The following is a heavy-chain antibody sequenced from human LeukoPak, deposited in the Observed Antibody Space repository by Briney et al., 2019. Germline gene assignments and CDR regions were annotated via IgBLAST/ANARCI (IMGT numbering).Heavy chain of an antibody. J-gene: IGHJ4*02. CDR1: GFTFSSYS. D-gene: IGHD4-17*01. CDR2: ISSSSSTI. V-gene: IGHV3-48*04. Sequence: GGSLRLSCAASGFTFSSYSMNWVRQAPGKGLEWVSYISSSSSTIYYADSVKGRFTISRDNAKNSLYLQMNSLRAEDTAVYYCARTTTVTTPGWYYWGQGTLVTVSS. CDR3: ARTTTVTTPGWYY.